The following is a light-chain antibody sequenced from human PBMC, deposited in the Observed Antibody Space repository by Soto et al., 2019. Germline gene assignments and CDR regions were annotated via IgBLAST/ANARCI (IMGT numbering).Light chain of an antibody. CDR3: QQYNNWPPTWT. J-gene: IGKJ1*01. CDR1: QGLSGN. Sequence: EMVMTQSPATLSVSPGESATLSCRASQGLSGNLAWYQQKPGQAPRLIIYAASTRATGIPARFSGSGSGTEFILTINSLQPEDFAVYYCQQYNNWPPTWTFGQGTKVDIK. V-gene: IGKV3-15*01. CDR2: AAS.